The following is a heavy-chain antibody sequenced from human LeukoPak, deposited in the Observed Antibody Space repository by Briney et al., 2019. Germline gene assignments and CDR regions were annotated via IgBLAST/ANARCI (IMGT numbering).Heavy chain of an antibody. CDR2: ISGSGGST. CDR3: AKDRGSGYTYGYGDY. Sequence: PGGSLRLSCAASGFTFSNFAMNWVRQTPGKGLEWVSAISGSGGSTYYADSVKGRFTISRDNSKNTLFLHMDSLRAEDTAIYYRAKDRGSGYTYGYGDYWGQGTQVTVSS. CDR1: GFTFSNFA. J-gene: IGHJ4*02. V-gene: IGHV3-23*01. D-gene: IGHD5-18*01.